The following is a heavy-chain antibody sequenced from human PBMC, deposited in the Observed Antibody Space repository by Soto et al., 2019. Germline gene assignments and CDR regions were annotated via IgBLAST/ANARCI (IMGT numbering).Heavy chain of an antibody. CDR3: AREPRRYYYCYGMDV. CDR2: ISSSSSYI. V-gene: IGHV3-21*01. CDR1: GFTFSSYS. J-gene: IGHJ6*02. Sequence: GGSLRLSCEASGFTFSSYSMNWVRQAPGKGLEWVSSISSSSSYIYYADSVKGRFTISRDNAKNSLYLQMNSLRAEDTAVYYCAREPRRYYYCYGMDVWGQGTTVTVSS.